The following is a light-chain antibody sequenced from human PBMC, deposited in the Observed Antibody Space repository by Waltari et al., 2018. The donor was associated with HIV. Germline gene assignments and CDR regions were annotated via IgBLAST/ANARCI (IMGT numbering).Light chain of an antibody. CDR3: SSYTSSNTLV. Sequence: QSALTQPPSVSGSPGQSVTISCTGTSSDVGTYNRVSWYQQPPGTVPKLMIYEVSNRPSGFPDRFSGSKSGNTASLTISGLQAEDEADYYCSSYTSSNTLVFGGGTKLTVL. CDR1: SSDVGTYNR. CDR2: EVS. V-gene: IGLV2-18*02. J-gene: IGLJ2*01.